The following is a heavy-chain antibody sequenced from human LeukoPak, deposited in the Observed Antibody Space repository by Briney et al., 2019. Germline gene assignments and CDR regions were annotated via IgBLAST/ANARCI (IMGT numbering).Heavy chain of an antibody. Sequence: SETLSLTCTVSGGSISSGGYYWSWIRQPPGKGPEWIGYIYHSGSTYYNPSLKSRVTISVVRSKNQFSLKLSSVTAADTAVYYCANLSYCSSTSCSKNFDYWGQGTLVTVSS. D-gene: IGHD2-2*01. CDR1: GGSISSGGYY. CDR2: IYHSGST. CDR3: ANLSYCSSTSCSKNFDY. J-gene: IGHJ4*02. V-gene: IGHV4-30-2*01.